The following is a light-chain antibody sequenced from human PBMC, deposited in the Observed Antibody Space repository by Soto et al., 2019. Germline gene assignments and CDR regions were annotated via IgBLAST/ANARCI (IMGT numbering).Light chain of an antibody. Sequence: DIQMTQSPSTLSASVGDRVTITCRASQSINIYLAWYQQKPGKAPKLLIYKTSSLDNGVPSRFSGSGAGTEFTLTISSLQPDDFANYYCQQYNSYPWTFGQGTKVEIK. CDR3: QQYNSYPWT. J-gene: IGKJ1*01. CDR1: QSINIY. V-gene: IGKV1-5*03. CDR2: KTS.